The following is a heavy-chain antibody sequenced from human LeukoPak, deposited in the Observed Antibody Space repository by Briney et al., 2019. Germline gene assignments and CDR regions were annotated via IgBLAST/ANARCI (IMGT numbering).Heavy chain of an antibody. V-gene: IGHV4-59*01. Sequence: SETLSLTCTVSGGSISSYYWSWIRQPPGKGLEWIGYIYYSGSTNYNPSLKSRVTISVDTSKNQFSLKLSSVTAADTAVYYCARSGSYKGGPDYWGQGTLVTVSS. CDR3: ARSGSYKGGPDY. CDR2: IYYSGST. CDR1: GGSISSYY. D-gene: IGHD1-26*01. J-gene: IGHJ4*02.